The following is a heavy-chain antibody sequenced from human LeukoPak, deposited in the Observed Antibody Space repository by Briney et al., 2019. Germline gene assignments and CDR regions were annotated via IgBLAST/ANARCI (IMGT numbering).Heavy chain of an antibody. J-gene: IGHJ4*02. V-gene: IGHV6-1*01. CDR2: TYYRSKWYN. Sequence: SQTLSLTCAISGDSVSSNSAAWTWIRQSPSRGLEWLGRTYYRSKWYNDYAVSVKSRITINPDTSKNQFSLQLNSVTPEDTAVYYCARDPTPMITFGGVIDPYFDYWGQGTLVTVSS. D-gene: IGHD3-16*02. CDR1: GDSVSSNSAA. CDR3: ARDPTPMITFGGVIDPYFDY.